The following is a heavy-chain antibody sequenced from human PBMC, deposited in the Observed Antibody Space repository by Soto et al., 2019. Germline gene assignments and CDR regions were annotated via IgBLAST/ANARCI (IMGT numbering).Heavy chain of an antibody. CDR1: GFTFSSYA. CDR2: ISIRGGDE. CDR3: ARGTIVARQHLDY. Sequence: AGGSLRLSCAASGFTFSSYAMHWARQAPGKGLEWVTVISIRGGDEYYAESVRGRSTISRDDSKNTLYLQMDSLRVEDTAVYYCARGTIVARQHLDYWGQGTLVTVSS. D-gene: IGHD6-6*01. J-gene: IGHJ4*02. V-gene: IGHV3-30*03.